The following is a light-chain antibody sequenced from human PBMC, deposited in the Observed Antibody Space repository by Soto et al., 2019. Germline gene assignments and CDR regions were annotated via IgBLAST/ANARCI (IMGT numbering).Light chain of an antibody. CDR1: SGYSDYK. Sequence: QLVLTQPPSASASLGASVTLTCTLSSGYSDYKVDWYQQRPGKGPRFVMRVGTGGIVGSKGDGIPDRFSVLGAGLNRYLTIKNIQEEDESDYHCGADHGSGNNYVFGGGTKLTVL. V-gene: IGLV9-49*01. CDR2: VGTGGIVG. J-gene: IGLJ2*01. CDR3: GADHGSGNNYV.